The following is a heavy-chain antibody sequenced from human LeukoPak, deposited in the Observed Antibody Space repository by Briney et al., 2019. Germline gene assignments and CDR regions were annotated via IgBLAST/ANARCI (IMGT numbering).Heavy chain of an antibody. CDR3: AKPGYGSGSYHPYGMDV. CDR1: GFTFSSYA. V-gene: IGHV3-23*01. CDR2: ISGSGGST. Sequence: GGSLRLSCAASGFTFSSYAMSWVRQAPGKGLEWVSAISGSGGSTYYADSVKGRFTISRDNSKNTLYLQMNSLRAEDTAVYYCAKPGYGSGSYHPYGMDVWGQGTTVTVSS. D-gene: IGHD3-10*01. J-gene: IGHJ6*02.